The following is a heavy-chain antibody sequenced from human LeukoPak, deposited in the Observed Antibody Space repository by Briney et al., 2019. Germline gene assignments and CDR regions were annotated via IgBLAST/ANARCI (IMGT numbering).Heavy chain of an antibody. Sequence: GGSLRLSCGASGFTVSSNYMSWVRQAPGKGLEWVSVIYSGGSTYYADSVKGRFTISRDNSKNTLYLQMNSLRVEDTAVYYCAREIYCSASSCTGGVFDIWGQGTMVTVSS. CDR3: AREIYCSASSCTGGVFDI. D-gene: IGHD2-15*01. CDR1: GFTVSSNY. V-gene: IGHV3-53*01. CDR2: IYSGGST. J-gene: IGHJ3*02.